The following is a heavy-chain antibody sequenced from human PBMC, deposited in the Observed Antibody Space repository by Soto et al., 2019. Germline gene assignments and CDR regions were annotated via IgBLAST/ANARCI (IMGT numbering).Heavy chain of an antibody. V-gene: IGHV3-11*01. J-gene: IGHJ6*02. CDR3: ARDDAYYDFWSGYYYGIDV. D-gene: IGHD3-3*01. CDR1: GFSFSDYY. Sequence: GGSLRLSCAASGFSFSDYYMSWIGQAPGKGLEWVSYISSSGSTIYYAASVKGRFTISRDNAQNSLYLQMNSLRAEDTAVYYCARDDAYYDFWSGYYYGIDVWGQGTPVTVSS. CDR2: ISSSGSTI.